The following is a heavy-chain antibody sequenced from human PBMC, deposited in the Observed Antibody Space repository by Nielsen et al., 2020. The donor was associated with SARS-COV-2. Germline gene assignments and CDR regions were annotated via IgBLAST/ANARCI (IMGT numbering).Heavy chain of an antibody. CDR1: GYSFTTYA. CDR2: INAGNGNT. Sequence: ASAQVSCKASGYSFTTYAIHWARQAPGQRLEWMGWINAGNGNTRYSQKFQGRVTITRDTSASTAYMELSSLRSEDTAVYYCARHLRGYIDYWGQGTLVTVSS. J-gene: IGHJ4*02. CDR3: ARHLRGYIDY. V-gene: IGHV1-3*01.